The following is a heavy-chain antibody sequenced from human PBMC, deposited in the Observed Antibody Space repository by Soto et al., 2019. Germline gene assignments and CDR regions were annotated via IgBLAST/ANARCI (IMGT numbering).Heavy chain of an antibody. CDR2: ISAYNGNT. V-gene: IGHV1-18*01. Sequence: ASVKVSCKASGYTFTSYGISWVRQAPGQGLEWMGWISAYNGNTNYAQKLQGRVTMTTDTSTSTAYMELRSLRSDDTAVYYCASYRLGYCSGGSCYSPSFAFDIWGQGTMVTVSS. J-gene: IGHJ3*02. CDR1: GYTFTSYG. D-gene: IGHD2-15*01. CDR3: ASYRLGYCSGGSCYSPSFAFDI.